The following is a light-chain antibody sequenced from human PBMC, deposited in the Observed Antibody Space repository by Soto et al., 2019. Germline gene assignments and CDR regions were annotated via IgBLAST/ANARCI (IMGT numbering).Light chain of an antibody. V-gene: IGLV1-51*01. J-gene: IGLJ2*01. CDR1: SSNIGNNY. CDR2: DNN. Sequence: QSVLTHPPSVSAAPGQKVTISCSGSSSNIGNNYVSWYQQLPGTAPKLLIYDNNKRPSGIPDRFSGSKSGTSATLGITGLQTGDEADYYCGTWDSRLSAVVFGGGTKLTVL. CDR3: GTWDSRLSAVV.